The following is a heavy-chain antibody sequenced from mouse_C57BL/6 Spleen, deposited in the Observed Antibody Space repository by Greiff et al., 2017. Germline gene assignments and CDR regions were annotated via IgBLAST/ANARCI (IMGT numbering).Heavy chain of an antibody. D-gene: IGHD1-1*01. CDR2: ISSGSSTI. V-gene: IGHV5-17*01. J-gene: IGHJ3*01. CDR3: ARDLRYYGSSPFAY. CDR1: GFTFSDYG. Sequence: EVKLVESGGGLVKPGGSLKLSCAASGFTFSDYGMHWVRQAPEKGLEWVAYISSGSSTIYYADTVKGRFTISRDNATNTLFLQMTSLRSEDTAMYYCARDLRYYGSSPFAYWGQGTLVTVSA.